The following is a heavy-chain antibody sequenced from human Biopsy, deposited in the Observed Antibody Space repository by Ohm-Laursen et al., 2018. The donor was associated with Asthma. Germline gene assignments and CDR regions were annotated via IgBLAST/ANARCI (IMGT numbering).Heavy chain of an antibody. CDR3: AKRGITGTTLDY. V-gene: IGHV1-46*01. CDR2: INPSGGST. CDR1: GYTFTSYY. J-gene: IGHJ4*02. Sequence: ASVKVSCKASGYTFTSYYMHWGRQAPGQGREWMGIINPSGGSTSYAQKFQGRVTMARDTSTSTVYMELSSLRSEDTAVYYCAKRGITGTTLDYWGQGPLVTASS. D-gene: IGHD1-7*01.